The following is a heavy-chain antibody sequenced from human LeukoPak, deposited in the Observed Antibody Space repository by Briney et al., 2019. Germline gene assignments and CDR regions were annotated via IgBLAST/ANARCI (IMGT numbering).Heavy chain of an antibody. Sequence: PGGSLRLSCAASGFKFEGYAMHWVRQRPGKGLEWVSLISGDGGNTYYADSVKGRFTISRDNSINSLYLQMKSLRTEDTALYYCVKDDFCPECAFDVWGQGTMVPVSS. CDR1: GFKFEGYA. V-gene: IGHV3-43*02. D-gene: IGHD3-3*01. CDR2: ISGDGGNT. J-gene: IGHJ3*01. CDR3: VKDDFCPECAFDV.